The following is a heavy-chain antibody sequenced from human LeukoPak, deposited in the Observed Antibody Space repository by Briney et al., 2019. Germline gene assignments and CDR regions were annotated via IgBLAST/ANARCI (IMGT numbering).Heavy chain of an antibody. CDR1: GFTFSVYY. CDR3: TREDNLYFDL. V-gene: IGHV3-11*05. J-gene: IGHJ2*01. Sequence: PGGSLRLSCIASGFTFSVYYITWISQALGKGLEWLSYVSTDGTYANSADSVKGRFTNTRDIAKSSLYLQLNSLTAEDTAVYYCTREDNLYFDLWGRGILVTVSS. CDR2: VSTDGTYA.